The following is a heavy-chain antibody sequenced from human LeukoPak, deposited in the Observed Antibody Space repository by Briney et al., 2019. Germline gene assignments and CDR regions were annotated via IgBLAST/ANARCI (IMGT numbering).Heavy chain of an antibody. CDR3: ARGSQSLGYCSGGSCRAKIFDY. D-gene: IGHD2-15*01. Sequence: ASVKVSCKASGGPFKNYVITWVRQAPGQGPEWMGGIIPIFGAADYAQKFQGRVTITADESTSTAFMQLSSLTSEDTAVYYCARGSQSLGYCSGGSCRAKIFDYWGQGTLVTVSS. CDR1: GGPFKNYV. J-gene: IGHJ4*02. V-gene: IGHV1-69*13. CDR2: IIPIFGAA.